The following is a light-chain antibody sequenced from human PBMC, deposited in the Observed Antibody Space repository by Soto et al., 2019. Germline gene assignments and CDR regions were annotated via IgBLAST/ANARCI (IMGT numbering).Light chain of an antibody. V-gene: IGKV1-39*01. CDR3: QQSYSNPLT. Sequence: DIQMTQSPSSLSASVGERVTITCRASESINRYLNWYQQKPGKAPKLLIYAASTSLSWVPSRFSGSGSGTEFTLTITSLQLDDFATYYCQQSYSNPLTFGGGTKVDIK. CDR2: AAS. CDR1: ESINRY. J-gene: IGKJ4*01.